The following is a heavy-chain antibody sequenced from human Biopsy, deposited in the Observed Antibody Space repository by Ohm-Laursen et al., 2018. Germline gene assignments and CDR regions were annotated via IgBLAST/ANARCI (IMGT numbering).Heavy chain of an antibody. V-gene: IGHV3-33*01. CDR3: ARPTNARAGGAPFDI. Sequence: SLRLSCAASGLSFSSYGMHWVRQAPGKGPEWVAVLWYDGTNKYYADSVKGRFTISRDNSKNTLYLQMNSLRAEDTAMYYCARPTNARAGGAPFDIWGQGTMVTVSS. J-gene: IGHJ3*02. D-gene: IGHD1-1*01. CDR2: LWYDGTNK. CDR1: GLSFSSYG.